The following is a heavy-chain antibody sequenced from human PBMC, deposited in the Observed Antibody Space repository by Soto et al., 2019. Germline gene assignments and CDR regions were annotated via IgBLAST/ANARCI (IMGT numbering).Heavy chain of an antibody. CDR1: GESFSGYC. CDR2: IYYSGST. V-gene: IGHV4-34*09. Sequence: LTCAVYGESFSGYCCSLIRQPRGKGLEWIGYIYYSGSTNYNPSLKSRVTISVDTSKNQFSLKLSSVTAADTAVYYCARDGHSYGYYYYYGMDVWGQGTTVTVSS. J-gene: IGHJ6*02. CDR3: ARDGHSYGYYYYYGMDV. D-gene: IGHD5-18*01.